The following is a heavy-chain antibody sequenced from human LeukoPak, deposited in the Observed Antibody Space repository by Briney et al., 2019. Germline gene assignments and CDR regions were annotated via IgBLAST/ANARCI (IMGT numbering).Heavy chain of an antibody. CDR1: GGSMSIYY. CDR3: ARAPHYYDSSGYED. D-gene: IGHD3-22*01. J-gene: IGHJ4*02. CDR2: MYSGGST. V-gene: IGHV4-4*07. Sequence: SETLSLTCTVSGGSMSIYYWSWIRQPAGKGLEWIGRMYSGGSTNYNPSLRSRVTMSVDTSKNQFSLKLRSVTAADTAVYYCARAPHYYDSSGYEDWGQGTLVTVSS.